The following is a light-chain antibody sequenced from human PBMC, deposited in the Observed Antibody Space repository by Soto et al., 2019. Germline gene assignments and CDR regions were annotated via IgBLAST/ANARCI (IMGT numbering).Light chain of an antibody. V-gene: IGLV1-47*01. CDR2: KDL. J-gene: IGLJ3*02. Sequence: QSVLTQPPSASGTPGQRVTISCSGGNSNIGNRPVHWFQQLPGTAHKLLIDKDLQRPSGVPDRVSGSKSGTSASLAISGLRSDDEADYYCLTWEDSLRVWVFGGGTKFTVL. CDR1: NSNIGNRP. CDR3: LTWEDSLRVWV.